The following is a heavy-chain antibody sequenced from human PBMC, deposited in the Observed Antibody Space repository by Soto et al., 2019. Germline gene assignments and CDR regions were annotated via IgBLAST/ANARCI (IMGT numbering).Heavy chain of an antibody. J-gene: IGHJ6*02. D-gene: IGHD1-1*01. V-gene: IGHV4-59*01. CDR1: GGSISSYC. Sequence: SETLSLTCTVSGGSISSYCWSWIRQPPGKGLEWIGYIYYSGSTNYNPSLKSRVTISVDTSKNQFSLKLSSVTAADTAVYYCAREGRGTTGTDQYYYYYGMDVWGQGTTVTVSS. CDR2: IYYSGST. CDR3: AREGRGTTGTDQYYYYYGMDV.